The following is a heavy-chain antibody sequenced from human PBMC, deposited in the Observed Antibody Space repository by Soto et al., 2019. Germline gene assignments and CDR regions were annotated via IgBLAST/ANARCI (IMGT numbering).Heavy chain of an antibody. CDR3: ARDRVGTAMVGLDGMDV. CDR1: GGSVSSGSYY. CDR2: IYYSGST. V-gene: IGHV4-61*01. J-gene: IGHJ6*02. Sequence: SETLSLTCTVSGGSVSSGSYYWSWIRQPPGKGLEWIGYIYYSGSTNYNPSLKSRVTISVDTSKNQFSLKLSSVTAADTAVYYCARDRVGTAMVGLDGMDVWGQGTTVTVSS. D-gene: IGHD5-18*01.